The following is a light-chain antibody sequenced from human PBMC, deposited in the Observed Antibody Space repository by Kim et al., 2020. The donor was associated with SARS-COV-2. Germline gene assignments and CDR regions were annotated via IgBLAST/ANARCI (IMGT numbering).Light chain of an antibody. Sequence: EIVMTQSPATLSVSPGERGTLSCRASQSVGSNLAWYQQKPGQAPRLLIYGASTRATGIPARFSGSGSGPEFTLTIGSLQSEDFAVYYCQQYNNWPRTFGQGTKVEIK. V-gene: IGKV3-15*01. CDR2: GAS. CDR1: QSVGSN. J-gene: IGKJ1*01. CDR3: QQYNNWPRT.